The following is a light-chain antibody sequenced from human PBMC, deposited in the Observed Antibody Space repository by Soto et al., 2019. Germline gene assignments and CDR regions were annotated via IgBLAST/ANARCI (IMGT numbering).Light chain of an antibody. Sequence: EVVLTQSPATLSVSPGDRATLSCRASQSVSRNLAWYQQKPGQAPRLLIYGASSRATGIPDRFSGSGSGTDFTLTISRLEPEDFAVYYCQQYGSSRTFGQGTKVDIK. J-gene: IGKJ1*01. CDR3: QQYGSSRT. V-gene: IGKV3-20*01. CDR1: QSVSRN. CDR2: GAS.